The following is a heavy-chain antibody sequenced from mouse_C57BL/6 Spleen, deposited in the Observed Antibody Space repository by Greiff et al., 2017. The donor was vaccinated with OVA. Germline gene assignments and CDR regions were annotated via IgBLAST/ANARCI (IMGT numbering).Heavy chain of an antibody. D-gene: IGHD4-1*01. Sequence: EVKLMESEGGLVQPGSSMKLSCTASGFTFSDYCMAWVRQVPEKGLEWVANINYDGSSTYYLDSLKSRFIISRDNAKNILYLQMSSLKSEDTATYYCARVWDDYFDYWGQGTTLTVSS. CDR1: GFTFSDYC. V-gene: IGHV5-16*01. CDR3: ARVWDDYFDY. J-gene: IGHJ2*01. CDR2: INYDGSST.